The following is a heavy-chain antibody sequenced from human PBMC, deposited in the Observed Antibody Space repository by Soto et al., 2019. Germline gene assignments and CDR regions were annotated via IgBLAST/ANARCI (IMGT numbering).Heavy chain of an antibody. CDR1: GGSIGSYY. CDR2: IYYSGST. CDR3: ARGVPDYYDKAHNWFDP. J-gene: IGHJ5*02. V-gene: IGHV4-59*01. D-gene: IGHD3-22*01. Sequence: PSETLSLTCTVSGGSIGSYYWSWIRQPPGKGLERIGYIYYSGSTNYNPSLKSRVTISVDTSKNQFSLKLSSVTAADTAVYYCARGVPDYYDKAHNWFDPWGQGTLVTVSS.